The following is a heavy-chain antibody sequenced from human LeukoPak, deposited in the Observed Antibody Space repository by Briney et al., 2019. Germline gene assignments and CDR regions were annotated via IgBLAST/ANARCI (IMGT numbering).Heavy chain of an antibody. CDR3: ARDGSSTWYKAFDY. Sequence: PGGSLRLSCAASGFTFSSYWMSWVRQAPGKGLEWVANIKQDGSEKYYVDSVKGRFTISRDNAKNSLYLQMNSLRAEDTAVYYCARDGSSTWYKAFDYWGQGTLVTVSS. CDR1: GFTFSSYW. J-gene: IGHJ4*02. CDR2: IKQDGSEK. D-gene: IGHD6-13*01. V-gene: IGHV3-7*01.